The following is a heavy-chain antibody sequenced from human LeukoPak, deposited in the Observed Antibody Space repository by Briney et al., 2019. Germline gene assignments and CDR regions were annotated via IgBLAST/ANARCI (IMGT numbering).Heavy chain of an antibody. J-gene: IGHJ6*02. D-gene: IGHD7-27*01. CDR2: ISSSSSTI. Sequence: LTGGSLRLSCAASGFTFSSYSMNWVRQAPGKGLEWVSYISSSSSTIYYADSVKGRFTISRDNAKNSLYLQMNSLRDEDTAVYYCASSEGPGDYYYGMDVWGQGTTVTVSS. CDR3: ASSEGPGDYYYGMDV. V-gene: IGHV3-48*02. CDR1: GFTFSSYS.